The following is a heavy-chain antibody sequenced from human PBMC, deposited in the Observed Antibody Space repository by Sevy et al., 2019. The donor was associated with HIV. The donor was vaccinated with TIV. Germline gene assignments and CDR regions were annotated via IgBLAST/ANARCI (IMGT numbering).Heavy chain of an antibody. J-gene: IGHJ4*02. CDR3: ARQLPTWSGYYTSARFDY. Sequence: SETLSLTCTVSGGSISSGYYYWGWVRQPPGKGLEWIGSIYYSGSTYYNPSLKSRVTISIDTSKDQFSLTLSSVTAADTAMYYCARQLPTWSGYYTSARFDYWGQGTLVTVSS. D-gene: IGHD3-3*01. V-gene: IGHV4-39*01. CDR2: IYYSGST. CDR1: GGSISSGYYY.